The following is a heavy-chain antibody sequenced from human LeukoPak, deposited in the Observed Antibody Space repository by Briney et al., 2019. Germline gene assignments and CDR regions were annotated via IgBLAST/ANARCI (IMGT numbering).Heavy chain of an antibody. Sequence: GGSLRLSCAASGFTFSSYAMHWVRQAPGKGLEWVAVISYDGSNKYYADSVKGRFTISRDNSKNTLYLQMNSLRAEDTAVYYCAKPVRGSNRPYYFDYWGQGTLVTVSS. J-gene: IGHJ4*02. CDR3: AKPVRGSNRPYYFDY. CDR1: GFTFSSYA. V-gene: IGHV3-30-3*01. D-gene: IGHD1-26*01. CDR2: ISYDGSNK.